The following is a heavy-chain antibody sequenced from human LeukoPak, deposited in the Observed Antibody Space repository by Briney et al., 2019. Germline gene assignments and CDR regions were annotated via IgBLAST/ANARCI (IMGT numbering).Heavy chain of an antibody. CDR3: ARDNSVEDTAWWFDP. D-gene: IGHD4-23*01. Sequence: ASVKVSCKASGYSFTSNYMHWVRQAPGQGLEWVGLINPTGTSTTYAQKFQGRIIMTRDMSTSTDYMELSSLRSEDTAVYYCARDNSVEDTAWWFDPWGQGTLVTVSS. V-gene: IGHV1-46*01. J-gene: IGHJ5*02. CDR2: INPTGTST. CDR1: GYSFTSNY.